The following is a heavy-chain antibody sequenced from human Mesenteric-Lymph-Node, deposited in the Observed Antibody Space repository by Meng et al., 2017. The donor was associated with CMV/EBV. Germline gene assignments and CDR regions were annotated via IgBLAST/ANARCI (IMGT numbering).Heavy chain of an antibody. CDR2: IYSGGSST. D-gene: IGHD3-22*01. CDR3: AKASGWLLPLDY. Sequence: GGSLRLSCAASGFTFSSYAMSWVRQAPGKGLEWVSVIYSGGSSTYYADSVKGRFTISRDNSKNTLYLQMNSLRAEDTAVYYCAKASGWLLPLDYWGQGTLVTVSS. CDR1: GFTFSSYA. J-gene: IGHJ4*02. V-gene: IGHV3-23*03.